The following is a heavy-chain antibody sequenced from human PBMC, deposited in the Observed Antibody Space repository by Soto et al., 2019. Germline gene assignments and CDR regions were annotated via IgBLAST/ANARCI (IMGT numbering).Heavy chain of an antibody. CDR1: GGSISSYY. V-gene: IGHV4-59*12. Sequence: SETLSLTCTVSGGSISSYYWSWIRQPPGKGLEWIGYIYYSGSTNYNPSLKSRVTITVDKSKNQFSLNLNSVTAADTAVYYCARDGQDSSGHEAFDIWGQGTMVTVS. J-gene: IGHJ3*02. CDR2: IYYSGST. D-gene: IGHD6-25*01. CDR3: ARDGQDSSGHEAFDI.